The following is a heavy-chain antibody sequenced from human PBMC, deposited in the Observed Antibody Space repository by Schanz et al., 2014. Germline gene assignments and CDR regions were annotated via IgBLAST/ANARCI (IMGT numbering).Heavy chain of an antibody. CDR1: GITFSDYA. CDR2: ISDSGDST. Sequence: VQLVESGGGLVQPGGSLRLSCAASGITFSDYAMSWVRQAPGKGLEWVSDISDSGDSTHYADSVKGRFTISRDNAKNSLFLQMNSLSAEDTAVYYCAMGGYQLHHWGQGTLVTVSS. CDR3: AMGGYQLHH. V-gene: IGHV3-11*04. D-gene: IGHD1-7*01. J-gene: IGHJ4*02.